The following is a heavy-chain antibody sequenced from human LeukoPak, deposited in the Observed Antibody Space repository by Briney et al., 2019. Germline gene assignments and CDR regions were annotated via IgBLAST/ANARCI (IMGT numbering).Heavy chain of an antibody. CDR2: IYYSGST. CDR1: GGSISSYY. D-gene: IGHD1-26*01. J-gene: IGHJ3*02. Sequence: PSETLSLTCTVSGGSISSYYWSWIRQPPGKGLEWIGYIYYSGSTNYNPSLKSRVTISVDTSKNQFSLKLSSVTAADTAVYYCARLNPVGAIAFDIRGQGIMVTVSS. CDR3: ARLNPVGAIAFDI. V-gene: IGHV4-59*08.